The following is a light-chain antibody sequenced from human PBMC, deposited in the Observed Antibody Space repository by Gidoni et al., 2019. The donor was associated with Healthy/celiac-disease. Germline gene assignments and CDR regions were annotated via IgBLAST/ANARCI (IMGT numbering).Light chain of an antibody. CDR2: DVS. V-gene: IGLV2-14*01. Sequence: QHALTQPASVSGSPVQSITISCTRPRSDVGGYNYGSWYQQHTGKAPKLMIYDVSNRPSGVSNRFSGSKSGNTASLTISGLQAEDEADYYCSSYTSSSTLVVFGGGTKLTVL. CDR1: RSDVGGYNY. CDR3: SSYTSSSTLVV. J-gene: IGLJ2*01.